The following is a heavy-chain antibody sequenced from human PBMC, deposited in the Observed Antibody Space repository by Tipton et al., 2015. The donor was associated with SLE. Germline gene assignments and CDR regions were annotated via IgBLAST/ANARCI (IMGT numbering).Heavy chain of an antibody. CDR3: ATAEYSFGRFDY. V-gene: IGHV4-39*07. Sequence: TLSLTCTVSGGSISSGDYYWSWIRQPPGKGLEWIGEINHSGSTNYIPSLKSRVTISVDTSKNQFSLKLSSVTAADTAVYYCATAEYSFGRFDYWGQGTLVTVSS. CDR1: GGSISSGDYY. J-gene: IGHJ4*02. CDR2: INHSGST. D-gene: IGHD3-16*01.